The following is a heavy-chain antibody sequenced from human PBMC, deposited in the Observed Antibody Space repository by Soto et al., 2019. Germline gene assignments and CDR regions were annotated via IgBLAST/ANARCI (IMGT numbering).Heavy chain of an antibody. Sequence: QVQLVQSGAEVKKPGSSVKVSCKASGGTFSTYAISWVRQAPGQGLEWMGGIIPIFGTANYAQKVQGRVTITADESTSTAYRELSSLRAEDTAMYYCARAAAAYYYYYGLDVWGQGTTVTVSS. CDR3: ARAAAAYYYYYGLDV. CDR2: IIPIFGTA. D-gene: IGHD6-13*01. CDR1: GGTFSTYA. J-gene: IGHJ6*02. V-gene: IGHV1-69*01.